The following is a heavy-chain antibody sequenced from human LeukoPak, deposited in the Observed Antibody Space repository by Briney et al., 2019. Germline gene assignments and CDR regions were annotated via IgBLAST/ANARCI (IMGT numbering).Heavy chain of an antibody. CDR1: GFTFSSYG. J-gene: IGHJ4*02. Sequence: PGGSLRLSCAAPGFTFSSYGMHWVRQAPGKGLEWVAVISYDGSNKYYADSVKGRFTISRDNSKNTLYLQMNSLRAEDTAVYYCAKPYYYDSSGYPAADYWGQGTLVTVSS. CDR2: ISYDGSNK. CDR3: AKPYYYDSSGYPAADY. D-gene: IGHD3-22*01. V-gene: IGHV3-30*18.